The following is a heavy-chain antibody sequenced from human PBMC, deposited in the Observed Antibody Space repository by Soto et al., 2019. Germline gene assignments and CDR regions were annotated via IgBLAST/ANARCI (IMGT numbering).Heavy chain of an antibody. CDR1: GDAIESYG. Sequence: GVSVKLTSKDSGDAIESYGRWWLRQAPGQGLEWMGWISAYNGNTNYAQKLQGRVTMTTDTSTSTAYMELRSLRSDDTVVYYCAGCYYGVYGGFDYLVQGTLVIVIS. D-gene: IGHD4-17*01. J-gene: IGHJ4*02. CDR3: AGCYYGVYGGFDY. CDR2: ISAYNGNT. V-gene: IGHV1-18*01.